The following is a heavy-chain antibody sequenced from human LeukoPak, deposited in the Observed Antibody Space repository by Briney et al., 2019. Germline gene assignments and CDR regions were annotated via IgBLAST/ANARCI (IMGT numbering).Heavy chain of an antibody. CDR1: GVSISSYY. CDR3: ATQYCSSTSCSYPFDP. V-gene: IGHV4-59*01. D-gene: IGHD2-2*01. J-gene: IGHJ5*02. CDR2: IYYSGST. Sequence: SETLSLTCTVSGVSISSYYWSWIRQPPGKGLEWIGYIYYSGSTNYNPSLKSRVTISVDTSKNQFSLKLSSVTAADTAVYYCATQYCSSTSCSYPFDPWGQGTVVTVSS.